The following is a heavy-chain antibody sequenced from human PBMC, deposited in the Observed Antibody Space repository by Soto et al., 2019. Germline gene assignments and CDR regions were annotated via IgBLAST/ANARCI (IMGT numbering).Heavy chain of an antibody. J-gene: IGHJ4*02. CDR1: GFTFSSYG. CDR3: ARKGGAGVGATDY. CDR2: IWSDGSDK. Sequence: QVQLVESGGGVVQPGRSLRLSCAASGFTFSSYGMHWVRQAPGKGLEWVAAIWSDGSDKYYRDSVKGRFTISRDNPKNTLYLQMNSLRAEDTAVYYCARKGGAGVGATDYWGQGTQVTVSS. V-gene: IGHV3-33*01. D-gene: IGHD1-26*01.